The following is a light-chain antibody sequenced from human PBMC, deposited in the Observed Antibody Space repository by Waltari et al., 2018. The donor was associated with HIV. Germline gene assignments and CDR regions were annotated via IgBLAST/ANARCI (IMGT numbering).Light chain of an antibody. V-gene: IGLV1-47*01. Sequence: QSVLTQPPSASGTPGQRVSISCSGSDSNIGRNYVYWYQQVAGTAPKLLIYRDNQRPSGGSDRFSGSKSGSSASLAISGLRSEDEAAYFCAVWDDSLTGVIFGGKTKLTVL. CDR2: RDN. CDR3: AVWDDSLTGVI. CDR1: DSNIGRNY. J-gene: IGLJ2*01.